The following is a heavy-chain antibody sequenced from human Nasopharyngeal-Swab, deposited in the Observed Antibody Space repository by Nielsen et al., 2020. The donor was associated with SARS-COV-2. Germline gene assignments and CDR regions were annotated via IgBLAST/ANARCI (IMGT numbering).Heavy chain of an antibody. CDR3: ARDFDKTGD. CDR2: INSDGSRT. V-gene: IGHV3-74*01. D-gene: IGHD7-27*01. Sequence: GESLKISCEVSGFTFSDSWMHWVRQAPGKGLVWVSRINSDGSRTGYADAVKGRFTISRDNSKNTIYPQMNSLRAEDTAVYFCARDFDKTGDWGQGTLVTVSS. J-gene: IGHJ4*02. CDR1: GFTFSDSW.